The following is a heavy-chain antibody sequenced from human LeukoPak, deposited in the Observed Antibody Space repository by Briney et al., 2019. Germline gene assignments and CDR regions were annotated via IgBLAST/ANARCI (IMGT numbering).Heavy chain of an antibody. CDR3: ARGYSSGTFDY. V-gene: IGHV4-39*07. CDR2: INHSGST. CDR1: GGSISSSSYY. D-gene: IGHD6-19*01. Sequence: SETLSLTCTVSGGSISSSSYYWGWIRQPPGKGLEWIGEINHSGSTNYNPSLKSRVTISVDTSKNQFSLKLSSVTAADTAVYYCARGYSSGTFDYWGQGTLVTISS. J-gene: IGHJ4*02.